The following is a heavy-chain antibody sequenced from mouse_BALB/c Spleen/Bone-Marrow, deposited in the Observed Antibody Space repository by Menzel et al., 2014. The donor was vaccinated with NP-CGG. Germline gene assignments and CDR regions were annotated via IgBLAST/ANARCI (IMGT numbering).Heavy chain of an antibody. Sequence: VQLQQSGPELVKPGASVKISCKASGYSFTSYYIHWVKQRPGQGLEWIGWIFPGSGNTKYNEKFKGKATLTADTSSSTAYMQLSSQTSEDSAVYFCARHGNLRNYYAMDYWGQGTSVTVSS. CDR2: IFPGSGNT. CDR3: ARHGNLRNYYAMDY. CDR1: GYSFTSYY. D-gene: IGHD2-1*01. J-gene: IGHJ4*01. V-gene: IGHV1-66*01.